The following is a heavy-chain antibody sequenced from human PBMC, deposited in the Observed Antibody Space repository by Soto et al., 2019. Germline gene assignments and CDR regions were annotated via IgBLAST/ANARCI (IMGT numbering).Heavy chain of an antibody. CDR3: ARMNYYDTSGYPFDY. D-gene: IGHD3-22*01. V-gene: IGHV4-59*01. CDR2: IYFRGTT. Sequence: PSETLSLTCTVSGGSISSYYWSWIRQPPGKGLEWFGYIYFRGTTNYNPSLKSRVTMSADTSKNQFSLKLNSVTAADTAVYYCARMNYYDTSGYPFDYWGQGMMVTVSS. J-gene: IGHJ4*02. CDR1: GGSISSYY.